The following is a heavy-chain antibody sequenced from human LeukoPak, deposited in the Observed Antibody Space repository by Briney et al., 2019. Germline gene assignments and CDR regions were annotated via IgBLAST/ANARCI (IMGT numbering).Heavy chain of an antibody. CDR2: IYYSGST. D-gene: IGHD3-3*01. Sequence: SETLSLTCTVSGGSISSYYWSWIRQPPGMGLEWIGYIYYSGSTNYNPSLKSRVTISVDTSKNQFSLKLSSVTAADTAVYYCASSLEYDFWSGPYYFDYWGQGTLVTVSS. V-gene: IGHV4-59*01. CDR1: GGSISSYY. J-gene: IGHJ4*02. CDR3: ASSLEYDFWSGPYYFDY.